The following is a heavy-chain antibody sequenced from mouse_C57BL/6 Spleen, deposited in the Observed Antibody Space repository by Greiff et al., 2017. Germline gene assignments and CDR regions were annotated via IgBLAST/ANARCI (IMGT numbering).Heavy chain of an antibody. D-gene: IGHD2-4*01. CDR1: GYAFTNYL. Sequence: QVQLKESGAELVRPGTSVKVSCKASGYAFTNYLIEWVKQRPGQGLEWIGVINPGSGGTKYNEKFKGKATLTADKSSSTAYMQLSSLTSEDSAVYFCARRGDYADYWGQGTTLTVSS. CDR2: INPGSGGT. CDR3: ARRGDYADY. V-gene: IGHV1-54*01. J-gene: IGHJ2*01.